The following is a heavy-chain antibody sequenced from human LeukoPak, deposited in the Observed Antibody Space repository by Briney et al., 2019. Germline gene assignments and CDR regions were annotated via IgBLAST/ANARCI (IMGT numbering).Heavy chain of an antibody. J-gene: IGHJ6*04. CDR1: GDSVSSNSAA. CDR2: TYYRSKWYN. D-gene: IGHD3-16*01. CDR3: ARWGLTYYYYGMDV. V-gene: IGHV6-1*01. Sequence: SQTLTLTCAISGDSVSSNSAAWNWIRQSPSRGLEWLGRTYYRSKWYNDYAVSVKSRITINPDTSKNQSSLQLNSVTPEDTAVYYCARWGLTYYYYGMDVWGKGTTVTVSS.